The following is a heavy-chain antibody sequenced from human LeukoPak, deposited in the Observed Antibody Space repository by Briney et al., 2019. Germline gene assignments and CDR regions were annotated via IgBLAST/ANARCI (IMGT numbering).Heavy chain of an antibody. D-gene: IGHD5-24*01. J-gene: IGHJ4*02. V-gene: IGHV4-59*01. Sequence: SETLSLTCTVSGGSISSYYWSWTRQPPGKGLEWIGYIYYSGSTNYNPSLKSRVTISVDTSKNQFSLKLSSVTAADTAVYYCAREAEITRFDYWGQGTLVTVSS. CDR3: AREAEITRFDY. CDR1: GGSISSYY. CDR2: IYYSGST.